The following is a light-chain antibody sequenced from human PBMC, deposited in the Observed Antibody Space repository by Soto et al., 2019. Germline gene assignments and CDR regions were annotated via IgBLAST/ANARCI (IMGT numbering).Light chain of an antibody. CDR3: QQYGSSRT. CDR2: GAA. V-gene: IGKV3-20*01. Sequence: ELVLTQSPGTLSLSPGGRAPLSCRTSQNVSSSYSAWYQQKPGQAPRLLIYGAANRATGIPDRFSGSGSGTDFTLTISRLQPEDFAVYCCQQYGSSRTFGQGTKVDIK. CDR1: QNVSSSY. J-gene: IGKJ1*01.